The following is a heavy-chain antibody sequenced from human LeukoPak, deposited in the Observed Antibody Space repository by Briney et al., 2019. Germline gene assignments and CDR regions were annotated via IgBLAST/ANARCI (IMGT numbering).Heavy chain of an antibody. CDR3: ARGSVVVPAALDY. J-gene: IGHJ4*02. CDR1: GYTFTGYY. CDR2: INPNSGGT. D-gene: IGHD2-2*01. Sequence: GASVKVSCKASGYTFTGYYMHWVRQAPGQGLEWMGWINPNSGGTNYAQKFQGRVTMTRDTSISTAYMELSRLRSDDTAVYYCARGSVVVPAALDYWGQGTLVTVSS. V-gene: IGHV1-2*02.